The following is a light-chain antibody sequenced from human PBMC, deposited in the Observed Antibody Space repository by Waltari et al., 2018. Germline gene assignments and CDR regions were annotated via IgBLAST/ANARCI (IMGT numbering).Light chain of an antibody. CDR1: QRLGSGE. V-gene: IGKV3-20*01. CDR2: GGF. Sequence: VLTQSPGTLSLSPGERATLSCRAIQRLGSGELVWYQHKRGQAPRLVIYGGFRRATGFPDRFTGSGSGTDYTLIISRLEPEDSAVYYCQQYDRSPYNFGQGTNLEIK. J-gene: IGKJ2*01. CDR3: QQYDRSPYN.